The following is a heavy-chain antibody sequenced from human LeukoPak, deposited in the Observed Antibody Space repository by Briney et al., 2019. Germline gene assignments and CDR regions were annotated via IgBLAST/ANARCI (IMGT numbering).Heavy chain of an antibody. Sequence: GGSLRLSCAASGFTFSSYGMHWVRQAPGKGLEWVAVISYDGSNKYYADSVKGRFTISRDNSKNTLYLQMNSLRAEDTAVYYCAKTGGSSGYYPFDYWGQGTLVTVSS. D-gene: IGHD3-22*01. CDR3: AKTGGSSGYYPFDY. CDR1: GFTFSSYG. J-gene: IGHJ4*02. CDR2: ISYDGSNK. V-gene: IGHV3-30*18.